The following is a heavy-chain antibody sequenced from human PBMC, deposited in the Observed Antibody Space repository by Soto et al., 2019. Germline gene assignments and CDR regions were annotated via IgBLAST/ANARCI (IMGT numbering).Heavy chain of an antibody. Sequence: QVQLQQWGAGLLKPSETLSLTCAVYGGSFSGYYWSWIRQPPGKGLEWIGEINHSGSTNYNPSLKSRVTISVDTSKHQFSLKLSSVTAADTAVYYCARGPPRHYDFWSGRGYYFDYWGQGTLVTVSS. CDR1: GGSFSGYY. V-gene: IGHV4-34*01. CDR3: ARGPPRHYDFWSGRGYYFDY. D-gene: IGHD3-3*01. CDR2: INHSGST. J-gene: IGHJ4*02.